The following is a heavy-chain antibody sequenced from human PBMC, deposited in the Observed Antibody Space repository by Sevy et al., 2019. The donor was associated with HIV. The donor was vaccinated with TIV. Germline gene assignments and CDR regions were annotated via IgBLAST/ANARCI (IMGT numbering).Heavy chain of an antibody. Sequence: GGSLRLSCAASEFSFTDYGMHWVRQAPGKGLEWVALISYDGNNKYFADSIKGRFIISRDNSRKTVHMRLFSLRADDTALYYCAKDMSGGLPGPYGLDVWGQGTVVTDSS. D-gene: IGHD3-10*02. V-gene: IGHV3-30*18. J-gene: IGHJ3*01. CDR2: ISYDGNNK. CDR1: EFSFTDYG. CDR3: AKDMSGGLPGPYGLDV.